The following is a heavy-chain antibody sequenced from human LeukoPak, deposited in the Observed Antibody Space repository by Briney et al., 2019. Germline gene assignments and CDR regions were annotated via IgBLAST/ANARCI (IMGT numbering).Heavy chain of an antibody. V-gene: IGHV1-2*02. CDR3: ARAEDTVVVPAASWFDP. J-gene: IGHJ5*02. CDR2: INPNSGGT. Sequence: GASVKVSCKASGYTFTGYYMHWVRQAPGQGLEWMGWINPNSGGTNYAQKFQGRVTMTRDTSISTAYMELSRLRSDDTAVYYCARAEDTVVVPAASWFDPWGQGTLVTVSS. CDR1: GYTFTGYY. D-gene: IGHD2-2*01.